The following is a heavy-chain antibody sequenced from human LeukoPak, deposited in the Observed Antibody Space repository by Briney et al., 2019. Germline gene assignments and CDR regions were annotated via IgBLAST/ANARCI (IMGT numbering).Heavy chain of an antibody. CDR2: IFYSGNT. J-gene: IGHJ5*02. Sequence: PSETLSLTCTVSGASINSGIYYWGWIRQPPGKGPEWIGNIFYSGNTYYNPSLKSRVTISRDTSKNQFSLKLSSVTAADTAVYYCARQLWFGEKRFDPWGQGTLVTVSS. V-gene: IGHV4-39*01. CDR3: ARQLWFGEKRFDP. D-gene: IGHD3-10*01. CDR1: GASINSGIYY.